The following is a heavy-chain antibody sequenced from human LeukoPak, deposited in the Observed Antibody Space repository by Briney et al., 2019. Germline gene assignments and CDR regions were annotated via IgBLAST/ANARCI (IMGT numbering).Heavy chain of an antibody. CDR3: ARSIWGSSWYSYYFDY. CDR1: GGSISSYY. J-gene: IGHJ4*02. Sequence: SETLSLTCTVSGGSISSYYWSWIRQPPGKGLEWIGYIYYSGSTNYNPSLKSRVTISVDTSKNQFSLKLSSVTAADTAVYYCARSIWGSSWYSYYFDYWGQGTLVTVSS. D-gene: IGHD6-13*01. V-gene: IGHV4-59*08. CDR2: IYYSGST.